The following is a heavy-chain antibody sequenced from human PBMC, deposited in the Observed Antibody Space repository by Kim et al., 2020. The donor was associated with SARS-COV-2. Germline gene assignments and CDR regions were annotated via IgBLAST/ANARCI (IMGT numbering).Heavy chain of an antibody. D-gene: IGHD3-16*01. CDR3: ARAVYFGDLGY. V-gene: IGHV1-8*01. CDR1: GYTFINYD. CDR2: MRPNTGGT. Sequence: ASVKVSCKASGYTFINYDINWARQATGQGLEWLGSMRPNTGGTNYAQKFRGRVTMTWDTSKNTAYLELSSVTSDDTAVYYCARAVYFGDLGYCGQGTLV. J-gene: IGHJ1*01.